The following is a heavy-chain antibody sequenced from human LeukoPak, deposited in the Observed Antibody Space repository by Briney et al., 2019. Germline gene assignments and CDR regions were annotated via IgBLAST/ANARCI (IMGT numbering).Heavy chain of an antibody. J-gene: IGHJ4*02. Sequence: GGSLRLSCAASGFTFSSYAMSWVRQAPGKGLEWVSAISGSGGSTYYADSVKGRFTISRDNPKNTLYLQMNSLRAEDTAVYYCAGGHDYGDYGFDYWGQGTLVTVSS. CDR2: ISGSGGST. V-gene: IGHV3-23*01. CDR1: GFTFSSYA. CDR3: AGGHDYGDYGFDY. D-gene: IGHD4-17*01.